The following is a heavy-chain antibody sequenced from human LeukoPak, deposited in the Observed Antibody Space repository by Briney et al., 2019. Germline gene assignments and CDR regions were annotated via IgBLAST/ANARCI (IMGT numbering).Heavy chain of an antibody. CDR1: GFTFSSYW. CDR2: INQDGSQK. Sequence: GGSLRLSCAVSGFTFSSYWMSWFRQAPGKGLEWVANINQDGSQKFSVDSVKGRFTISRDNAKNSLSLQMNSLRVEETAVYYCARDWFDGDYDRFDYWGQGTLVTVSS. D-gene: IGHD4-17*01. V-gene: IGHV3-7*03. J-gene: IGHJ4*02. CDR3: ARDWFDGDYDRFDY.